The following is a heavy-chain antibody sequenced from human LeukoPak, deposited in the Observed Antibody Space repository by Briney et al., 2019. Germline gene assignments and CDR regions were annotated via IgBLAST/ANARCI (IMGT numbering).Heavy chain of an antibody. V-gene: IGHV3-21*01. CDR3: VRRYMVTSAEDFDY. J-gene: IGHJ4*02. Sequence: GGSLSLSCAASGFPFSNYGMNWVRPAPGKGLEWVSSISSSSSYIYYADSVKGRFTISRDNAKNSLYLQMNTLRAEDTAVYYCVRRYMVTSAEDFDYWGQGTLVTVFS. CDR2: ISSSSSYI. D-gene: IGHD3-16*02. CDR1: GFPFSNYG.